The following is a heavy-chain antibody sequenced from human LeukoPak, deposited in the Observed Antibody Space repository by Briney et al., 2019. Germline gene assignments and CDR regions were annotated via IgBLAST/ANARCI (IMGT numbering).Heavy chain of an antibody. Sequence: ASVKVSCKASGCTFTGYYMHWVRQAPGQRLEWMGWINTAKGDINYSEMFRGRATIARDTSASTAYMELSSLRSEDTAVYYCARGLSTATTFYFDFWGQGTRVIVSS. CDR3: ARGLSTATTFYFDF. J-gene: IGHJ4*02. CDR1: GCTFTGYY. D-gene: IGHD4-17*01. CDR2: INTAKGDI. V-gene: IGHV1-3*04.